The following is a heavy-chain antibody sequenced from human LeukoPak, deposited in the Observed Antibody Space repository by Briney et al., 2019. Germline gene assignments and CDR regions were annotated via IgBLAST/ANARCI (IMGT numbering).Heavy chain of an antibody. CDR1: GFTFNIYA. Sequence: GGSLRLSCAASGFTFNIYAMNWVRQAPGQGLEWVAAISGSGVSTRDADSVKGRFTISRDNSKNTLYLQMSSLRAEDTAVYYCAKDHMSSPVTYGYSFDSWGQGTLVTVSS. D-gene: IGHD5-18*01. J-gene: IGHJ4*02. CDR2: ISGSGVST. CDR3: AKDHMSSPVTYGYSFDS. V-gene: IGHV3-23*01.